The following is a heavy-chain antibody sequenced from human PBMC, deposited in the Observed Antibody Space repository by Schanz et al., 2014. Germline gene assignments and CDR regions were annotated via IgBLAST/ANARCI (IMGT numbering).Heavy chain of an antibody. D-gene: IGHD2-15*01. J-gene: IGHJ4*02. CDR3: AGAGFKDVVSWLPP. CDR2: IRPSTGGT. V-gene: IGHV1-46*02. Sequence: KKPGASVKASCKASGYTFNNYYRHWLRHAPGQLPEWLVVIRPSTGGTTYAPKFKDRVTITRGKLMSTVYMERSSVESEEPAIYYRAGAGFKDVVSWLPPRGQGCLGIVAS. CDR1: GYTFNNYY.